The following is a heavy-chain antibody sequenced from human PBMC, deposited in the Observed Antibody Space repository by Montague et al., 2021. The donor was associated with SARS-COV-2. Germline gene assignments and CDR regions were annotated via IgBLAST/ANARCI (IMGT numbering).Heavy chain of an antibody. CDR3: ARQSPVTMIVVVISGRFGY. Sequence: SETLSLTCTVSGGSISSSSYYWGWIRQPPGKGLEWIGSIYYSGSTYYNPSLKSRVTISVDTSKNQFSLKLSSVTAADTAVYYCARQSPVTMIVVVISGRFGYWGPGALGTGPS. CDR2: IYYSGST. D-gene: IGHD3-22*01. V-gene: IGHV4-39*01. CDR1: GGSISSSSYY. J-gene: IGHJ4*02.